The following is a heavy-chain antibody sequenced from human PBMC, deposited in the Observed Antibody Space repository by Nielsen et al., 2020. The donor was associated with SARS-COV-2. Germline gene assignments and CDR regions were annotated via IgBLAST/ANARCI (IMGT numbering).Heavy chain of an antibody. Sequence: ASVKVSCKASGYTFTTYAVHWVRQAPGQRLEWMGWSNAAKDNTKYSQKFQGRVSVTSDTSASTDFVELSGLRSEDTAMFYCARRVVVVQTGFHYSCMDVWGKGTTVTVSS. J-gene: IGHJ6*03. D-gene: IGHD2-2*01. CDR1: GYTFTTYA. V-gene: IGHV1-3*01. CDR2: SNAAKDNT. CDR3: ARRVVVVQTGFHYSCMDV.